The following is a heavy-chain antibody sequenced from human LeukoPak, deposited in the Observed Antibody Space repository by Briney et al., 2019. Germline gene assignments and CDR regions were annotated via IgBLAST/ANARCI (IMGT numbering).Heavy chain of an antibody. CDR1: GFTFSSYE. CDR2: IYSGGST. D-gene: IGHD3-22*01. Sequence: GGSLRLSCAASGFTFSSYEMNWVRQAPGKGLEWVSVIYSGGSTYYADSVKGRFTISRDNSKNTLYLQMNSLRAEDTAVYYCARFSGYYSWGQGTLVTVSS. CDR3: ARFSGYYS. J-gene: IGHJ4*02. V-gene: IGHV3-53*01.